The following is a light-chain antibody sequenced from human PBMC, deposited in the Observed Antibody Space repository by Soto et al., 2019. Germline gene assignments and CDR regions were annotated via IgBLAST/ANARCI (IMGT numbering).Light chain of an antibody. V-gene: IGLV2-14*01. J-gene: IGLJ1*01. CDR1: SSDVGGYNY. CDR3: CSYAGSYTLYV. Sequence: QSVLTQPDSLSGSPRQSITVSCTGTSSDVGGYNYVSWYQQHPGKAPKLMIYEVSNRPSGVSNRFSGSKSGNTASLTISGLQAEDEADYYCCSYAGSYTLYVFGTGTKVTVL. CDR2: EVS.